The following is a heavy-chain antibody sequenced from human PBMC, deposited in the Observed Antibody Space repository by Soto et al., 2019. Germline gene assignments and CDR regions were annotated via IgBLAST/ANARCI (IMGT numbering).Heavy chain of an antibody. CDR2: INHSGST. D-gene: IGHD4-17*01. Sequence: SETLSLTCAVYGGSFSGYYWSWIRQPPGKGLEWIGEINHSGSTNYNPSLKSRVTISVDTSKNQFSLKLSSVTAADTAVYYCARSGYGEDFDYWGQGTLVTVSS. CDR3: ARSGYGEDFDY. CDR1: GGSFSGYY. V-gene: IGHV4-34*01. J-gene: IGHJ4*02.